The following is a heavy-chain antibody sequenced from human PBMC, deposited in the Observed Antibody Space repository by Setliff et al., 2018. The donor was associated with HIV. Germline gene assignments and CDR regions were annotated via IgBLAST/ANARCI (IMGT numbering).Heavy chain of an antibody. J-gene: IGHJ6*02. Sequence: SETLSLTCAVSGYSISSGYYWGWIRQPPGKGLEWIGSIYHSGSTYYNPSLKSRVTISVDTSKNQFSLKLSSVTAADTTVYYCARQYNRQYGMDVWGQGTTVTVSS. D-gene: IGHD1-20*01. CDR3: ARQYNRQYGMDV. CDR1: GYSISSGYY. V-gene: IGHV4-38-2*01. CDR2: IYHSGST.